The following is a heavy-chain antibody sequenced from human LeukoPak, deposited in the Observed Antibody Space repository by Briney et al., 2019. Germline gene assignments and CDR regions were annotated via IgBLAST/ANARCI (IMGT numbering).Heavy chain of an antibody. CDR3: AKDRIAVAGNEYFQH. V-gene: IGHV3-23*01. CDR2: ISASGGST. J-gene: IGHJ1*01. Sequence: GGSPRLSCAASGFTFSNYAMTWVRQAPGKGLEWVSTISASGGSTFYADSVKGRFPISRDNSKNTLYLQMNSLRAEDTAVYYCAKDRIAVAGNEYFQHWGQGTLVTVSS. D-gene: IGHD6-19*01. CDR1: GFTFSNYA.